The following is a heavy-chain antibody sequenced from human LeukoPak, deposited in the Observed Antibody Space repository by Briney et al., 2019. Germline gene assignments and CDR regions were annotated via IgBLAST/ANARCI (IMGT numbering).Heavy chain of an antibody. J-gene: IGHJ4*02. V-gene: IGHV3-23*01. CDR1: GFTFSSYA. Sequence: GGSLRLSCAASGFTFSSYAMSWVRQAPGKGLEWVSAISGSGGSTYYADSVKGRFTISRDNSKNTLYLQMNSLRAEDTAVYYCAKDYYDSSGYYYWFDYWRQGTLVTVSS. CDR3: AKDYYDSSGYYYWFDY. D-gene: IGHD3-22*01. CDR2: ISGSGGST.